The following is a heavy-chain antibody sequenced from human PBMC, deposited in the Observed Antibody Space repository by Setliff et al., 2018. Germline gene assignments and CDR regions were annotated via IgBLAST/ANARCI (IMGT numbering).Heavy chain of an antibody. CDR1: GGSFSGYY. D-gene: IGHD3-3*01. J-gene: IGHJ6*03. CDR2: INHSGST. Sequence: TLSLTCAVYGGSFSGYYWSWIRQPPGKGLEWIGEINHSGSTTYNPSLKSRVTISVDTAKNQISLRLSSVTAADTAVYFCARVTGFSYMDVWGKGTTVTVSS. V-gene: IGHV4-34*01. CDR3: ARVTGFSYMDV.